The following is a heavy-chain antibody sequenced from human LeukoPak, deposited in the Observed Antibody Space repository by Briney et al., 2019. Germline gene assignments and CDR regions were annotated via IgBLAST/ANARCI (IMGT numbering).Heavy chain of an antibody. CDR2: ISSSSSYI. CDR1: GFTFSSYS. Sequence: PGESLRLSCAASGFTFSSYSMNWVRPAPGKGLEWVSSISSSSSYIYYADSVKGRFTISRDNAKNSLYLQMNSLRAEDTAVYYCAELGITMIGGVWGKGTTVTISS. V-gene: IGHV3-21*01. D-gene: IGHD3-10*02. CDR3: AELGITMIGGV. J-gene: IGHJ6*04.